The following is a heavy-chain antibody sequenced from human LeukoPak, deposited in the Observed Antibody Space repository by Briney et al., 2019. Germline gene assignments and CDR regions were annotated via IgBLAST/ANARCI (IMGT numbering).Heavy chain of an antibody. CDR1: GDSVISSY. J-gene: IGHJ4*02. D-gene: IGHD2-8*01. CDR3: ARHNGVSYLDY. V-gene: IGHV4-59*02. Sequence: PSETLSLTCTVSGDSVISSYWSWVRHPPAQGLEYIGFIHHSGDTKYNPSLKSRVTMSVDTSKSQFSLRLSSVTAADSAVYYCARHNGVSYLDYWAQGTLVTVSS. CDR2: IHHSGDT.